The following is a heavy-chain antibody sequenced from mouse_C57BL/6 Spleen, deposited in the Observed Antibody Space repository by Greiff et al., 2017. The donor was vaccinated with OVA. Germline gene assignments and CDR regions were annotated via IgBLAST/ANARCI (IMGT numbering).Heavy chain of an antibody. Sequence: EVQLQQSGPELVKPGASVKISCKASGYTFTDYYMNWVKQSHGKSLEWIGDINPNNGGTSYNQKFKGKATLTVDKSSSTAYMELRSLTSEDSAVYYCARRFYYGSSPPDYWGQGTSVTVSS. CDR3: ARRFYYGSSPPDY. CDR2: INPNNGGT. D-gene: IGHD1-1*01. CDR1: GYTFTDYY. J-gene: IGHJ4*01. V-gene: IGHV1-26*01.